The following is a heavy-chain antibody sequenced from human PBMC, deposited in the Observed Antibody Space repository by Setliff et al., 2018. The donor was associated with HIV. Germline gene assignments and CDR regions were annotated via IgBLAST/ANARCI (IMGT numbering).Heavy chain of an antibody. CDR1: GYIFTDYY. Sequence: ASVKVSCKASGYIFTDYYMHWVRQAPGQELGWMGRINPNNGASNYAQRFQGRVTMTRDTSISTAYMELSRLRSDDTAVYYCAKDHGPPDSNFWIDPLYMDVWGKGTTVTISS. CDR3: AKDHGPPDSNFWIDPLYMDV. V-gene: IGHV1-2*06. D-gene: IGHD3-3*01. CDR2: INPNNGAS. J-gene: IGHJ6*03.